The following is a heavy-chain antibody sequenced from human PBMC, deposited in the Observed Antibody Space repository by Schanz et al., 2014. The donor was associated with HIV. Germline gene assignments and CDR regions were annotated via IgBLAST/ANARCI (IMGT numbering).Heavy chain of an antibody. CDR1: GFRFSSYA. D-gene: IGHD6-6*01. CDR3: AKGGSSSVLAYYYYGMDV. Sequence: VQLVESGGSLVQPGRSLRLSCAASGFRFSSYAMSWVRQAPGKGLEWVASIRGSGGSTYYTDSVKGRFTISRDNSKSTLYLQLSSLRADDTAIYYCAKGGSSSVLAYYYYGMDVWGRGTTVTVSS. V-gene: IGHV3-23*04. CDR2: IRGSGGST. J-gene: IGHJ6*02.